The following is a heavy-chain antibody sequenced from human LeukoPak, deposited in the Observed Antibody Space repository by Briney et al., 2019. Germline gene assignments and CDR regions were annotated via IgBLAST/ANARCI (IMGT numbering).Heavy chain of an antibody. CDR3: AKGQIAAAGTCDY. Sequence: GGSLRLSCAASGFTFSSYGMSWVRQAPGKGLEWVSAISGSGGSTYYADSVKGRFTMSRDNSKNTLYLQMDSLRAEDTAVYYCAKGQIAAAGTCDYWGQGTLVTVSS. D-gene: IGHD6-13*01. CDR2: ISGSGGST. J-gene: IGHJ4*02. V-gene: IGHV3-23*01. CDR1: GFTFSSYG.